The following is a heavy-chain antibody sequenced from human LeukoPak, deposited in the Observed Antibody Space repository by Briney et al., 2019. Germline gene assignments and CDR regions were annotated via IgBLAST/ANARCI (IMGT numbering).Heavy chain of an antibody. J-gene: IGHJ4*02. V-gene: IGHV1-69*13. CDR1: GYTFTSYY. CDR2: IIPIFGTA. CDR3: ARGPYGGPFDY. Sequence: SVKVSCKASGYTFTSYYMHWVRQAPGQGLEWMGGIIPIFGTANYAQKFQGRVTITADESTSTAYMELSSLRSEDTAVYYCARGPYGGPFDYWGQGTLVTVSS. D-gene: IGHD4-23*01.